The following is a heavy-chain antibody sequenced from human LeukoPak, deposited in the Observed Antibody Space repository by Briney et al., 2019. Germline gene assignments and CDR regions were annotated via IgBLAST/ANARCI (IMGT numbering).Heavy chain of an antibody. J-gene: IGHJ4*02. CDR2: INHSGST. D-gene: IGHD3-10*01. CDR3: ARRGRKGSGSPYYFDY. V-gene: IGHV4-34*01. Sequence: SETLSLTCAVYGGSFSGYYWSWIRQPPGKGLEWIGEINHSGSTNYNPSLKSRVTISVDTSKNQFSLKLSSVTAADTAVYYCARRGRKGSGSPYYFDYWGQGTLVTVSS. CDR1: GGSFSGYY.